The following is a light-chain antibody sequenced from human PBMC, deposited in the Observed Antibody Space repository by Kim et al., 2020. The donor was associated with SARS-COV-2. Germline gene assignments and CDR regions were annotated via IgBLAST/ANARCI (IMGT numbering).Light chain of an antibody. CDR2: SAF. Sequence: APVGDTVTITCRASQGINSNLAWYQQRPGKAPNLLIYSAFTLHSGVPSRCSGSGSGTDFTLTITSLQPEDFATYHCQQHHSFPLTFGGGTKVDIK. V-gene: IGKV1-9*01. CDR3: QQHHSFPLT. J-gene: IGKJ4*01. CDR1: QGINSN.